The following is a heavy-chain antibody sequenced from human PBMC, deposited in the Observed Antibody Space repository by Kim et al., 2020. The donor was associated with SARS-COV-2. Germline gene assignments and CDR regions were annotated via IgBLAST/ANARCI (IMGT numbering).Heavy chain of an antibody. CDR1: GGSISSGGYY. D-gene: IGHD3-22*01. CDR2: IYYSGST. J-gene: IGHJ3*02. Sequence: SETLSLTCTVSGGSISSGGYYWSWIRQHPGKGLEWIGYIYYSGSTYYNPSLKSRVTISVDTSKNQFSLKLSSVTAADTAVYYCARADTRITMIVVVITAFDIWGQVTMVTVSS. V-gene: IGHV4-31*03. CDR3: ARADTRITMIVVVITAFDI.